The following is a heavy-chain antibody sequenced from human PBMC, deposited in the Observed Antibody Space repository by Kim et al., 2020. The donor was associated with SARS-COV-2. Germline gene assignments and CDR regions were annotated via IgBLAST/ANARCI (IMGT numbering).Heavy chain of an antibody. CDR2: IYTSGST. V-gene: IGHV4-4*07. CDR1: GGSISSYY. Sequence: SETLSLTCTVSGGSISSYYWSWIRQPAGKGLEWIGRIYTSGSTNYNPSLKSRVTMSVDTSKNQFSLKLSSVTAADTAVYYCAREGITIFGTHAFDIWGQGTMVTVSS. CDR3: AREGITIFGTHAFDI. J-gene: IGHJ3*02. D-gene: IGHD3-9*01.